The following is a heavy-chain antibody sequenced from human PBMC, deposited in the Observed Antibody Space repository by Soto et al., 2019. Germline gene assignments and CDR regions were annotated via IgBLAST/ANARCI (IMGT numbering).Heavy chain of an antibody. CDR3: ARDHDYGDYFDY. Sequence: PSETLSLTCPFSGCSISSGDYYWSWIRQPPGKGLEWIGYIYYSGSTYYNPPLKSRVTISVDTSKNQFSLKLSSVTAADTAVYYCARDHDYGDYFDYWGQGTLVTVSS. J-gene: IGHJ4*02. CDR2: IYYSGST. CDR1: GCSISSGDYY. D-gene: IGHD4-17*01. V-gene: IGHV4-30-4*01.